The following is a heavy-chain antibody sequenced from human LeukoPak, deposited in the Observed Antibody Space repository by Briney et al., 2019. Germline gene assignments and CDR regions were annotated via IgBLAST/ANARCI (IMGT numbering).Heavy chain of an antibody. V-gene: IGHV4-38-2*02. CDR1: GYSVGSGYY. CDR3: ARDFFGRAAGTGNWFDP. Sequence: NPSETLSLTCSVSGYSVGSGYYWGWIRQSPGKGLEWIGSVYHDGSTYYNPSLKSRVTVSADTSENQISLSLSSVTATDTAVYYCARDFFGRAAGTGNWFDPWGQGTLVTVSS. J-gene: IGHJ5*02. CDR2: VYHDGST. D-gene: IGHD6-13*01.